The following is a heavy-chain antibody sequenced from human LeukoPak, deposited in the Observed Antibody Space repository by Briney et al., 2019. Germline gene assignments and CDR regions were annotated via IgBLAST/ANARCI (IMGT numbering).Heavy chain of an antibody. Sequence: GGSLRLSCAASKFIFSSYWMSWVRRAPGKGLEWVANIKQDGSEKFYVDSVKGRFTISRDNAKNSLYLQMNSLRAEDTAVYYCAREGGSYFFDYWGQGTLVTVSS. J-gene: IGHJ4*02. V-gene: IGHV3-7*01. CDR3: AREGGSYFFDY. D-gene: IGHD1-26*01. CDR1: KFIFSSYW. CDR2: IKQDGSEK.